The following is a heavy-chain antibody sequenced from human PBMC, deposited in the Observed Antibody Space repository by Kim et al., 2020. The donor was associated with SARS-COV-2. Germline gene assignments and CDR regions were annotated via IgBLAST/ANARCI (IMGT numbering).Heavy chain of an antibody. CDR3: AREVAAFDI. V-gene: IGHV4-31*03. CDR1: GGSISSGGYY. Sequence: SETLSLTCTVSGGSISSGGYYWTWIRQHPGKGLEWIGYISYSGSTYYNPSLKSRVTISLDTSKNQFSLRLSSVTAADTAVYYCAREVAAFDIWGQGTMVTVSS. D-gene: IGHD2-15*01. CDR2: ISYSGST. J-gene: IGHJ3*02.